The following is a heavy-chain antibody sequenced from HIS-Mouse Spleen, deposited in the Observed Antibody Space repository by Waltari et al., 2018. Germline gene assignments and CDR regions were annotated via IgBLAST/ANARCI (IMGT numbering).Heavy chain of an antibody. D-gene: IGHD6-25*01. J-gene: IGHJ6*02. CDR1: GFTFSSYS. Sequence: EVQLVESGGCLVKPGGSLRLSCAASGFTFSSYSMNWVRQAPGKGLGWVPAISSSSSYKYDADAVKGGVTSARDNAKNSPYLQMNSLRAEDTAVYYCARDQGGPAGYYGMDVWGQGTTVTVSS. V-gene: IGHV3-21*01. CDR2: ISSSSSYK. CDR3: ARDQGGPAGYYGMDV.